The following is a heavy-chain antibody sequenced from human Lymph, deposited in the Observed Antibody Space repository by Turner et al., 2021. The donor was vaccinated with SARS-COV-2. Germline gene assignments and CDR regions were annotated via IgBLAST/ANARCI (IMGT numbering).Heavy chain of an antibody. Sequence: QVQLVQSGAEVKKPGSSVKVSCKASGGTFSRSAIRWVRQAPGQGLEGMGGIIPLLAIENDEQKFQGRVQMTAEKSTSTAYMGLSSLRSEDTAGYFCARIAAPGMGGGVHYYYYAMDVWGQGTTVTVSS. CDR3: ARIAAPGMGGGVHYYYYAMDV. CDR2: IIPLLAIE. CDR1: GGTFSRSA. V-gene: IGHV1-69*10. J-gene: IGHJ6*02. D-gene: IGHD6-13*01.